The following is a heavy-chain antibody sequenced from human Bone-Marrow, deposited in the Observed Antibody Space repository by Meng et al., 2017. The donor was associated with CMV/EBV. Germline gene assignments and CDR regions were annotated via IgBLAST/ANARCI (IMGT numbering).Heavy chain of an antibody. J-gene: IGHJ3*01. D-gene: IGHD1-26*01. CDR2: INSDGSST. CDR1: GFTFSSYA. CDR3: ASASGSRF. Sequence: GESLKISCAASGFTFSSYAMHWVRQAPGKGLVWVSRINSDGSSTSYADSVKGRFTISRDNAKNTLYLQMNSLRAEDTAVYYCASASGSRFWGQGTMVTVSS. V-gene: IGHV3-74*01.